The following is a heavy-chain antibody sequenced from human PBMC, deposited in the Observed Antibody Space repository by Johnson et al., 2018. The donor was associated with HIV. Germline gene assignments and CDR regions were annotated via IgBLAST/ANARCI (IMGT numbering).Heavy chain of an antibody. D-gene: IGHD1-26*01. V-gene: IGHV3-30*02. Sequence: VESGGGVVQPGGSLRLSCAASGFTFSSYGMHWVRQAPGKGLEWVAFIRYDGSNKYYADSVKGRFTISRDNSKNTLYLQMNSLRAEDTAVYYCAKDWSRTVGATLGPGAFDIWGKGTMVTVSS. CDR3: AKDWSRTVGATLGPGAFDI. CDR1: GFTFSSYG. J-gene: IGHJ3*02. CDR2: IRYDGSNK.